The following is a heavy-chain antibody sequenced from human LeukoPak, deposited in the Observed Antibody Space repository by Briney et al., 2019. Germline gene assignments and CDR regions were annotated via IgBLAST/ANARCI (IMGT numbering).Heavy chain of an antibody. Sequence: GGSLRLSCVASGFTFSSYGIHWVRQAPGKGLEWVAVIWYDGSNKYYADSVKGRFTISRDNSKNTLYLQMNSLRAEDTAVYYCARDPAYCSGGSCLSDYYYYGMDVWGQGTTVTVSS. CDR3: ARDPAYCSGGSCLSDYYYYGMDV. D-gene: IGHD2-15*01. J-gene: IGHJ6*02. CDR2: IWYDGSNK. V-gene: IGHV3-33*01. CDR1: GFTFSSYG.